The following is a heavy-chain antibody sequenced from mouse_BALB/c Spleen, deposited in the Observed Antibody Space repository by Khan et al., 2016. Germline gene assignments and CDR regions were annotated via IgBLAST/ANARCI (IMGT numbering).Heavy chain of an antibody. J-gene: IGHJ2*01. Sequence: RLQQSGAELVKPGASVKLSCTASGFSIQDTYIHWVRQRPEQGLDWIGRIDPPNDNTKYDPKFQGKATITADTSSNTAYLQLSSLTYEDTAVYYCSRMYCGDYWGQGTTLTVSS. V-gene: IGHV14-3*02. CDR3: SRMYCGDY. CDR2: IDPPNDNT. CDR1: GFSIQDTY.